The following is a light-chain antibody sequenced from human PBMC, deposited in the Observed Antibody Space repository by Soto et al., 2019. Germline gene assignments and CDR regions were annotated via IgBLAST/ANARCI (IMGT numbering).Light chain of an antibody. V-gene: IGKV3-11*01. CDR1: QSVSSY. Sequence: EIVLTQSPATLSLSPGERATLSCRASQSVSSYLAWYQQKPGQAPRLLIYDASNRATGIPARFSGSGSGTDFTLTISSLEPEDFAVYYCQQRSNWPCTFGQGTKVKSN. J-gene: IGKJ1*01. CDR2: DAS. CDR3: QQRSNWPCT.